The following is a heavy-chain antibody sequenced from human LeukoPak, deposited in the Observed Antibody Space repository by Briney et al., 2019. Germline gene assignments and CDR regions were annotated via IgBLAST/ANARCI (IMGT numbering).Heavy chain of an antibody. CDR2: ISYDGRNK. CDR1: GFTFSSYG. V-gene: IGHV3-30*18. D-gene: IGHD3-3*01. Sequence: GRSLRLSCAASGFTFSSYGMHWVRQAPGKGLEWVAVISYDGRNKYYADSVKGRFTISRDNSKNTVYLQMNSLRPEDTAVYYCAKEYDGKSYFDYWGQGTLVTVSS. J-gene: IGHJ4*02. CDR3: AKEYDGKSYFDY.